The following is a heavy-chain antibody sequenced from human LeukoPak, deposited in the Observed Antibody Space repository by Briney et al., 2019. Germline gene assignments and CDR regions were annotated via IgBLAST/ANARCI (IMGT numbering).Heavy chain of an antibody. J-gene: IGHJ5*02. D-gene: IGHD2-2*01. CDR1: GYTFTGYY. Sequence: ASVKVSCKASGYTFTGYYMHWVRQAPGQGLEWMGWINPNSGGTNYAQKFQGRVTMTRDTSIGTAYMELSRLRSDDTAVYYCARVVSSTGRFDPWGQGTLVTVSS. CDR2: INPNSGGT. V-gene: IGHV1-2*02. CDR3: ARVVSSTGRFDP.